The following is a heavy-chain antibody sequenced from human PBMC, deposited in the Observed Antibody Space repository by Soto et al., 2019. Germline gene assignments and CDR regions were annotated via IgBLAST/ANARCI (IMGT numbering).Heavy chain of an antibody. V-gene: IGHV4-31*02. Sequence: SETLSLPWTFADGSIRGQFYYWLWIRQLPGKGLEWIGDIYYSGTTYHNPSLRSRLTISGDASKNQFSLKLSSVTAADTALYYCARGRGYSYGPYYSDYWVQRT. J-gene: IGHJ4*02. CDR2: IYYSGTT. D-gene: IGHD5-18*01. CDR3: ARGRGYSYGPYYSDY. CDR1: DGSIRGQFYY.